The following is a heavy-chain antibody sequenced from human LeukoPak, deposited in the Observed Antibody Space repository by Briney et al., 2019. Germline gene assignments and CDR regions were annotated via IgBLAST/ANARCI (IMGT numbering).Heavy chain of an antibody. D-gene: IGHD3-10*01. CDR2: ISGSGGST. CDR1: GFTFSSYA. V-gene: IGHV3-23*01. Sequence: PGGSLRLSCAASGFTFSSYAMSWARQAPGKGLEWVSAISGSGGSTYYADSVKGRFTISRDNSKNTLYLQMNSLRAEDTAVYYCAKEPTYFYGSGSFSHYFDSWGQGTLVTASS. CDR3: AKEPTYFYGSGSFSHYFDS. J-gene: IGHJ4*02.